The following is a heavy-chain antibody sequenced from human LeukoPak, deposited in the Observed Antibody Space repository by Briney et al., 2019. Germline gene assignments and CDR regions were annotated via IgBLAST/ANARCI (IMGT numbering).Heavy chain of an antibody. CDR3: ARDGRGDGGSYRDSCFDY. V-gene: IGHV4-31*03. Sequence: SQTLSLTCTVSGGSLSSGGYYWSWIRQHPGKGLEWIGYIYYSGSTYYNPSLKSRVTISADTSKTQFSLKLSSVTAADTAVYYCARDGRGDGGSYRDSCFDYWGQGTLVTVSS. CDR2: IYYSGST. D-gene: IGHD1-26*01. J-gene: IGHJ4*02. CDR1: GGSLSSGGYY.